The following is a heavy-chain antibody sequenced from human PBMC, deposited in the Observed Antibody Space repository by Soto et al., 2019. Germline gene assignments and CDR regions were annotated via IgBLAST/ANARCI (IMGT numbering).Heavy chain of an antibody. CDR3: AKDFANWGRPAYFDY. CDR2: ISGSGGST. V-gene: IGHV3-23*01. Sequence: GGALGLSCAASGVTLSSYTMGGFRQATGKGLEWVSTISGSGGSTYYADFLKGRFTITRDNSKNTLYLQMNSLRAEDTAVYYCAKDFANWGRPAYFDYWGQGTLVTVSS. J-gene: IGHJ4*02. D-gene: IGHD7-27*01. CDR1: GVTLSSYT.